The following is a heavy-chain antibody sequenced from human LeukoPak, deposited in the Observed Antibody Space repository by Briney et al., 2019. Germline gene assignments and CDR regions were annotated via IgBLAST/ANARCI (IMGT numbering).Heavy chain of an antibody. Sequence: GASVKVSCKASGGTFSSYAISWVRQAPGQGLEWMGRIIPILGIANYAQKFQGRVTITADKSTSTAYMELSSLRSEDTAVYYCARHPFRRDGSPPWVDMWGQGTMVTVSS. J-gene: IGHJ3*02. CDR2: IIPILGIA. V-gene: IGHV1-69*04. CDR1: GGTFSSYA. D-gene: IGHD5-24*01. CDR3: ARHPFRRDGSPPWVDM.